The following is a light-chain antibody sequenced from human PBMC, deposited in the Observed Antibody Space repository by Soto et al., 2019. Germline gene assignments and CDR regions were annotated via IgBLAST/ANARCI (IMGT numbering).Light chain of an antibody. J-gene: IGKJ1*01. Sequence: EIVMTQSPATLSVSPGERATLSCMASQSVSSSLAWYQHKPGQAPRLLIYDASTRATGIPARFSGSGSGTEFTLTISSLQSEDFALYYCQQYNNWPRTFGHGTKVDIK. CDR2: DAS. V-gene: IGKV3-15*01. CDR1: QSVSSS. CDR3: QQYNNWPRT.